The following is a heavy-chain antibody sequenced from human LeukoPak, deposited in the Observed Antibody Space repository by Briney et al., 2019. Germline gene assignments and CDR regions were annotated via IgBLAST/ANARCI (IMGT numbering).Heavy chain of an antibody. CDR1: GGSVSSGSFY. Sequence: SSETLSLTCTVSGGSVSSGSFYWNWIRQPPGKGLEWIGFVSYSGSTKYNPSLKSRVTISVDTSKNQFSLKVSSVTAADTAVYYCARIPLGGAIDYWGQGTLVTVSS. CDR2: VSYSGST. CDR3: ARIPLGGAIDY. D-gene: IGHD1-26*01. J-gene: IGHJ4*02. V-gene: IGHV4-61*01.